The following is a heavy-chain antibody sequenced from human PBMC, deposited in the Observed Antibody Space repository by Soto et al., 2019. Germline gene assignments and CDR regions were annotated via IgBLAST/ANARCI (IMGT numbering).Heavy chain of an antibody. J-gene: IGHJ4*02. CDR1: GGSISSGGYS. D-gene: IGHD6-19*01. Sequence: QLQLQESGSGLVKPSQTLSLTCAVSGGSISSGGYSWSWIRQPPGKGLEWIGYIYHGSTYYNPSLKSPGNLSVGRPKNQFPPKVGSVAAGAPALYFCARAGGLGAVAVDYWGQGTLVTVSS. CDR2: IYHGST. CDR3: ARAGGLGAVAVDY. V-gene: IGHV4-30-2*01.